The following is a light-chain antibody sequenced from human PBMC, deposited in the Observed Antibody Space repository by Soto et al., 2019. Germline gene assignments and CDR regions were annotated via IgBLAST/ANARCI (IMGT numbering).Light chain of an antibody. CDR1: QNINNY. CDR3: QQSYSTPFT. J-gene: IGKJ3*01. Sequence: DIQMTQSPSSLSSSVGDRVTITCRASQNINNYLNWYQQKPGRAPKLLIYAASSLQSGVPSSFSGSGSGTDFTLTISSLRPEDFATYYCQQSYSTPFTFGPGTKVDIK. CDR2: AAS. V-gene: IGKV1-39*01.